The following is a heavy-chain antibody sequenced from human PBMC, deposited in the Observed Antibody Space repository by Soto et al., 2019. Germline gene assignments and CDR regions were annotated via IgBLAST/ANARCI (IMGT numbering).Heavy chain of an antibody. CDR3: ARWLSAFGFWDWAFVY. V-gene: IGHV1-8*01. Sequence: ASVKVSCKASGYTFTSYDINWVRQATGQGLEWMGWMNPNSGNTGYAQKFQGRVTMTRNTSISTAYMELSSLRSEDTAVYYCARWLSAFGFWDWAFVYWGQGTLLTVSS. J-gene: IGHJ4*02. CDR2: MNPNSGNT. CDR1: GYTFTSYD. D-gene: IGHD3-3*02.